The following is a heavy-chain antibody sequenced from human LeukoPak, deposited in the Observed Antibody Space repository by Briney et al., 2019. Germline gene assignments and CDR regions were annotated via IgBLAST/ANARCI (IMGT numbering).Heavy chain of an antibody. V-gene: IGHV4-61*01. CDR3: ARGFDSKSTYFDY. D-gene: IGHD5-12*01. J-gene: IGHJ4*02. CDR1: GGSVSSGSYY. CDR2: ISYSGST. Sequence: PSETLSLTCTVSGGSVSSGSYYWNWIRQSPTKGLEWIGYISYSGSTNYNPSLKSRVTISLDTSKNQFSLKVRSVTAADTAVYYCARGFDSKSTYFDYWGQGTLVTVSS.